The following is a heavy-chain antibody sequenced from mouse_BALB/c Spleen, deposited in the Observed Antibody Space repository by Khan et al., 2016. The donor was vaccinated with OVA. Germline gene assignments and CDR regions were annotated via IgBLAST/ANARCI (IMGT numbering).Heavy chain of an antibody. Sequence: EVELVESGGGLVKPGGSLKLSCSASGFTFSSYAMSWVRQTPEKRLELVATISSGGHYTFYPDSVKGLFTISRDNARNTLYLQMSSLRSEDTAMYYCARSLVDYYAMDYWGQGTSVTVSS. CDR2: ISSGGHYT. CDR3: ARSLVDYYAMDY. CDR1: GFTFSSYA. J-gene: IGHJ4*01. D-gene: IGHD2-2*01. V-gene: IGHV5-9-3*01.